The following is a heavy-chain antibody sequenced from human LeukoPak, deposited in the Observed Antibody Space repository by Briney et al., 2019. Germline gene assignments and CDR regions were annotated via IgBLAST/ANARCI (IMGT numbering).Heavy chain of an antibody. D-gene: IGHD1-26*01. V-gene: IGHV4-4*02. Sequence: SETLSLTCAVSGGSILTTNWWSWVRQPPGKGLEWIGEVHLSGTSNYNPSLMSRVSMSIDKSKNQLSLKLTSVTAADTAMYYCARESGAFSPFGFWGQGTLVTVSS. CDR1: GGSILTTNW. CDR2: VHLSGTS. J-gene: IGHJ4*02. CDR3: ARESGAFSPFGF.